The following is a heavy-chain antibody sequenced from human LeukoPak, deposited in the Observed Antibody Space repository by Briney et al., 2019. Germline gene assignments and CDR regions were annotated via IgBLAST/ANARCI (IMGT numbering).Heavy chain of an antibody. J-gene: IGHJ3*02. Sequence: PSETVSLTCNVSGASLSSYYWDWLRQSPGRGLEWIGYISDTWRTDSNPSLKSPDTISLATSNNQFSVNPTSLSAADSAVYCCATGYNEPFDTWGQGIMVSVSS. CDR1: GASLSSYY. V-gene: IGHV4-59*01. D-gene: IGHD1-1*01. CDR3: ATGYNEPFDT. CDR2: ISDTWRT.